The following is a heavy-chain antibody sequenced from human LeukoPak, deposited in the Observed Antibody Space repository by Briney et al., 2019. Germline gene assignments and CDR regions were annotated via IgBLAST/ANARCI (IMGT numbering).Heavy chain of an antibody. CDR3: ASLLGYCSSTSCPTPD. D-gene: IGHD2-2*01. V-gene: IGHV4-34*01. CDR2: INHSGST. CDR1: GGSFSGYY. Sequence: PSETLSLTCAVYGGSFSGYYWSWIRQPPGKGLEWIGEINHSGSTNYNPSLKSRVTISVDTSKNQFSLKLSSVTAADTAVYYCASLLGYCSSTSCPTPDWGQGTMVTVSS. J-gene: IGHJ3*01.